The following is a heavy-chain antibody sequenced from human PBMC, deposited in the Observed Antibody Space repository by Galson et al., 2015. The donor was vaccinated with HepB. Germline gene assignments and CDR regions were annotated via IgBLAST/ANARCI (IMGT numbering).Heavy chain of an antibody. V-gene: IGHV1-2*04. J-gene: IGHJ4*02. CDR3: ARGARVWFGELGDFDY. D-gene: IGHD3-10*01. CDR2: INPNSGGT. Sequence: SVKVSCKASGYTFTGYYMHWVRQAPGQGLEWMGWINPNSGGTNYAQKFQGWVTMTRDTSISTAYMELSRLRSDDTAVYYCARGARVWFGELGDFDYWGQGTLVTVSS. CDR1: GYTFTGYY.